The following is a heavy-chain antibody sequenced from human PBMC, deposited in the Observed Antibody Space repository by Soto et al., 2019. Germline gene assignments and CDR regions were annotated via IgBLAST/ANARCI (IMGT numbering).Heavy chain of an antibody. V-gene: IGHV3-23*01. CDR3: AKVGVPAAMTYNWFDP. Sequence: GGSLRLSCAASGFTFSSYAMSWVRQAPGKGLEWVSAISGSGGSTYYADSVKGRFTISRDNSKNTLYLQMNSLRAEDTAVYYCAKVGVPAAMTYNWFDPWGQGTLVTVSS. CDR1: GFTFSSYA. D-gene: IGHD2-2*01. J-gene: IGHJ5*02. CDR2: ISGSGGST.